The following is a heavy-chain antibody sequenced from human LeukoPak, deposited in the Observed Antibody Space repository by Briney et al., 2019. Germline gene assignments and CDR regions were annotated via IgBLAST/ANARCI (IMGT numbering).Heavy chain of an antibody. D-gene: IGHD3-10*01. Sequence: GGCLRLSCAASGFTFSSYEMNWVRQAPGKGLEWVSYISSSGSTIYYADSVKGRFTISRDNAKNSLYLQMKSLRAEDTAVYYCARHYGSGSSFIEWIDYWGQGTLVTVSS. V-gene: IGHV3-48*03. CDR2: ISSSGSTI. CDR1: GFTFSSYE. CDR3: ARHYGSGSSFIEWIDY. J-gene: IGHJ4*02.